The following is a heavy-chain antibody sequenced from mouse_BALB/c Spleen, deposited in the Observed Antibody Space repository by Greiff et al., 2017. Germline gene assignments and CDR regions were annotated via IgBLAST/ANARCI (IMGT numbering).Heavy chain of an antibody. CDR1: GFNFKDSY. Sequence: VQLQQSGAELVKPGASVKLSCTASGFNFKDSYMHWVKQRPEQGLEWIGRIDPGNGNTNYNAKFKGKATITADTASNTAYLQLSRLTSEDTAVYYCATVWGGAMDYWGQGTTVTVSS. CDR2: IDPGNGNT. J-gene: IGHJ4*01. CDR3: ATVWGGAMDY. V-gene: IGHV14-3*02. D-gene: IGHD2-10*02.